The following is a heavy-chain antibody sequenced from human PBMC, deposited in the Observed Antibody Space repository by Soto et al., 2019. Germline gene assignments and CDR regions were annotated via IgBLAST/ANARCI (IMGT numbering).Heavy chain of an antibody. Sequence: GGSLRLSCAASGFTFSSYAMHWVRQAPGKGLEWVAVISYDGSNKYYADSVKGRFTISRDNSKNTLYLQMNSLRAEDTAVYYCARDETYYYDSSGYYYLRGLYGMDVWGQGTTVTVSS. CDR3: ARDETYYYDSSGYYYLRGLYGMDV. CDR1: GFTFSSYA. D-gene: IGHD3-22*01. CDR2: ISYDGSNK. V-gene: IGHV3-30-3*01. J-gene: IGHJ6*02.